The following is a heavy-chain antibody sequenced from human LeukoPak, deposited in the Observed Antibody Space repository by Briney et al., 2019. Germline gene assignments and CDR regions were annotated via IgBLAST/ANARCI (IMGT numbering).Heavy chain of an antibody. CDR1: GVSISSVGYY. CDR3: ARGAVTLRSYWYFDL. J-gene: IGHJ2*01. D-gene: IGHD4-23*01. Sequence: PSQTLSLTCTVSGVSISSVGYYWSWLRQRPGKGLEWIGYIYYSGSTYYNPSLKSRVAISVDTSKNQSSLKLSSVTAADTAAYYCARGAVTLRSYWYFDLWGRGTLVTVSS. CDR2: IYYSGST. V-gene: IGHV4-31*03.